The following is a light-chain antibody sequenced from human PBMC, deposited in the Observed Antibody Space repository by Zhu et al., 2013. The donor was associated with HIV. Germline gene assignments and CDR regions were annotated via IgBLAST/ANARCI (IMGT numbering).Light chain of an antibody. CDR2: EVN. CDR1: SSDVGASDF. J-gene: IGLJ1*01. CDR3: CSYAGSSFV. Sequence: QSALTQPPSASGSPGESVTISCSGTSSDVGASDFVSWYQQHPDRAPKLMIYEVNERPSGVPDRFSASNSGDTPSLTISGLQPEDEADYFCCSYAGSSFVFGTGTWVTV. V-gene: IGLV2-8*01.